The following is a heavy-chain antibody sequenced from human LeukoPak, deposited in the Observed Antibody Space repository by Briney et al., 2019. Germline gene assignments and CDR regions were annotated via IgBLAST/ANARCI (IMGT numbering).Heavy chain of an antibody. Sequence: GGSLRLSCAASGFTLSSYVMTWVRQAPGKGLEWVSGISGSGGSTYYADSVKGRFTISRDNSKNTLYLQMNSLRAEDTAVYYCAKGCSGGSRYVRFDYWGQGTLVTVSS. CDR2: ISGSGGST. CDR1: GFTLSSYV. V-gene: IGHV3-23*01. CDR3: AKGCSGGSRYVRFDY. D-gene: IGHD2-15*01. J-gene: IGHJ4*02.